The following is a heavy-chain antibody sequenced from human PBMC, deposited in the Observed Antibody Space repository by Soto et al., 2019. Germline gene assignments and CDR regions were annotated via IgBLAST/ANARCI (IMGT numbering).Heavy chain of an antibody. Sequence: SETLSLTCTVSGGSISSSSYYWGWIRQPPGKGLEWIGSIFYSGSTYYNPSLKSRVTISADTSNNQFSLKLNSMTAADTAIYYCARVGGSGWNFDSWGQGILVTVSS. V-gene: IGHV4-39*07. D-gene: IGHD6-19*01. J-gene: IGHJ4*02. CDR2: IFYSGST. CDR1: GGSISSSSYY. CDR3: ARVGGSGWNFDS.